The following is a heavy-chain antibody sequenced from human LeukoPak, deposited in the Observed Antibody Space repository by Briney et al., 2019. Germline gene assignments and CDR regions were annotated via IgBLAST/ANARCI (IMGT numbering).Heavy chain of an antibody. CDR2: IYSGVKT. V-gene: IGHV3-53*01. Sequence: GGSLRLSCAASGFTVSDNYMTWVRQAPGKGLECVSIIYSGVKTDYADSVKGRFTISRDNSKNTLYLQMNSLRAEDTAVYYCARTIDDVEGFDYWGQGTLVTVSS. D-gene: IGHD3-3*01. CDR1: GFTVSDNY. CDR3: ARTIDDVEGFDY. J-gene: IGHJ4*02.